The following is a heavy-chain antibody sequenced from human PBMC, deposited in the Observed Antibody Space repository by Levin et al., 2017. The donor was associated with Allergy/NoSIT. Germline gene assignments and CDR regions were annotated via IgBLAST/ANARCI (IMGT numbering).Heavy chain of an antibody. CDR3: AKDRWFYETLHGDSSGDHVDH. Sequence: GGSLRLSCEASGFDFTKSGIHWVRQAPGKGLEWVAFISYDGSDRYYPDSVKGRFTISRDNSRNTVDLHVNSLRAEDTAVYYCAKDRWFYETLHGDSSGDHVDHWGLGTLVTVSS. J-gene: IGHJ4*02. CDR1: GFDFTKSG. CDR2: ISYDGSDR. D-gene: IGHD3-22*01. V-gene: IGHV3-30*18.